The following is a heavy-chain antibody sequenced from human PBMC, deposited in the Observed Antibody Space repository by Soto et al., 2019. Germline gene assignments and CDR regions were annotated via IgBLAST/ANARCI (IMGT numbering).Heavy chain of an antibody. CDR2: IYYSGST. Sequence: PSETLSLTCTVSGGSISSYYWSWIRQPPGKGLEWIGYIYYSGSTNYNPSLKSRVTISVDTSKNQFSLKLSSVTAADTAVYYCARRMDSGYGEYDAFDIWGQGTMVTVSS. J-gene: IGHJ3*02. CDR1: GGSISSYY. D-gene: IGHD5-12*01. CDR3: ARRMDSGYGEYDAFDI. V-gene: IGHV4-59*08.